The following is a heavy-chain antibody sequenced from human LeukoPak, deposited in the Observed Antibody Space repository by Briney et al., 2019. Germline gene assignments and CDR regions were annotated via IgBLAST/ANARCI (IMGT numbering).Heavy chain of an antibody. CDR2: INHSGST. CDR3: ARGSSGWYGIYYYYYYMDV. D-gene: IGHD6-19*01. CDR1: GGSFSGYY. V-gene: IGHV4-34*01. J-gene: IGHJ6*03. Sequence: PSETLSLTCAVYGGSFSGYYWSWIRQPPGKGLEWIGEINHSGSTNYNPSLKSRVTISVDTSKNQFSLKLSSVTAADTAVYYCARGSSGWYGIYYYYYYMDVWGKGTTVTISS.